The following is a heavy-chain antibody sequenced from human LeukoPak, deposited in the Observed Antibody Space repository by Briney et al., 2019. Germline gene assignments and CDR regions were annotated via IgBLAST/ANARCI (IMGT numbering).Heavy chain of an antibody. CDR3: AKSGLDYYDSSGYSDY. D-gene: IGHD3-22*01. V-gene: IGHV3-23*01. Sequence: GSLRLSCAASGFTVSSNYMSWVRQAPGKGLEWVSAISGSGGSTYYADSVKGRLTISRDNSKNTLYLQMNSLRAEDTAVYYCAKSGLDYYDSSGYSDYWGQGTLVTVSS. CDR2: ISGSGGST. J-gene: IGHJ4*02. CDR1: GFTVSSNY.